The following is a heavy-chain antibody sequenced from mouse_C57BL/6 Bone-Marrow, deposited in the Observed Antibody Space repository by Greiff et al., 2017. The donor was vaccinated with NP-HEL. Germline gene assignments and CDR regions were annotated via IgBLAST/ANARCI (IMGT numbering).Heavy chain of an antibody. V-gene: IGHV5-12*01. Sequence: EVKLVESGGGLVQPGGSLKLSCAASGFTFSDYYMYWVRQTPEKRLEWVAYISNGGGSTYYSDTVKGRFTISRDNAKNTLYLQMSRLKSEDTAMYYCARHEGDYYAMDYWGQGTSVTVSS. CDR2: ISNGGGST. CDR3: ARHEGDYYAMDY. CDR1: GFTFSDYY. J-gene: IGHJ4*01.